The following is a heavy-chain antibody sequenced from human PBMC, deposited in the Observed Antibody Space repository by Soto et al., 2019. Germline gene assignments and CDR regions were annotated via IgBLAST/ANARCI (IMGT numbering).Heavy chain of an antibody. CDR1: AGPIISGGYS. D-gene: IGHD1-26*01. CDR3: ARGRPYSLGAFDI. CDR2: IYYSGST. Sequence: SYTLSLTSTVPAGPIISGGYSSSWIRQHPGKGLEWIGYIYYSGSTYYNPSLKSRVTISVDTSKNQFSLKLSSVTAADTAVYYCARGRPYSLGAFDIWGQGTMVT. J-gene: IGHJ3*02. V-gene: IGHV4-31*03.